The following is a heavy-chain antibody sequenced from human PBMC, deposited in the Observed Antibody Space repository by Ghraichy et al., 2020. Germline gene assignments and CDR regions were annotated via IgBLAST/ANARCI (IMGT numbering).Heavy chain of an antibody. V-gene: IGHV4-59*01. CDR3: ARTMVRENAFDI. CDR1: GGSISSYY. CDR2: IYYSGST. D-gene: IGHD3-10*01. J-gene: IGHJ3*02. Sequence: SETLSPTCTVSGGSISSYYWSWIRQPPGKGLEWIGYIYYSGSTNYNPSLKSRVTISVDTSKNQFSLKLSSVTAADTAVYYCARTMVRENAFDIWGQGTMVTVSS.